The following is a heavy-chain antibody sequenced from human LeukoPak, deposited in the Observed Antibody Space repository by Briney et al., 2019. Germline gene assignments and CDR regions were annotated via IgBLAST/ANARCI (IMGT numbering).Heavy chain of an antibody. CDR2: INPNSGGT. Sequence: GASVKASCKASGYTFTGYYMHWVRQAPGQGLEWMGWINPNSGGTNYAQKFQGRVTMTRDTSISTAYMELSRLRSDDTAVYYCARDISAGYYYYYYYMDVWGKGTTVTVSS. V-gene: IGHV1-2*02. J-gene: IGHJ6*03. CDR3: ARDISAGYYYYYYYMDV. CDR1: GYTFTGYY. D-gene: IGHD3-9*01.